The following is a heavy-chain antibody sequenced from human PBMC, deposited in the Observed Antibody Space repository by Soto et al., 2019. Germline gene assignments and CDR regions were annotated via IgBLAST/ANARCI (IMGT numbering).Heavy chain of an antibody. D-gene: IGHD3-9*01. Sequence: QVQLQQWGAGPLRPLETLSLTCGVSGGSFSGYYWAWIRQSPGKGLEWIGEINDRGSINYNPSLKSRVSISVDTSKTHYSLNLRSVTAADTAVYYCARESHDILTGPPWVWYFDLWGRGNLVTVSS. CDR1: GGSFSGYY. CDR2: INDRGSI. V-gene: IGHV4-34*01. CDR3: ARESHDILTGPPWVWYFDL. J-gene: IGHJ2*01.